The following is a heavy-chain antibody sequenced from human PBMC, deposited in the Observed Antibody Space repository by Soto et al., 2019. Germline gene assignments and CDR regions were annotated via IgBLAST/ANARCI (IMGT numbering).Heavy chain of an antibody. D-gene: IGHD3-3*01. Sequence: NPSETLSLTCTVSGGSISSYYWSWIRQPPGKGLEWIGYIYYSGSTNYNPSLKSRVTISVDTSKNQFSLKLSSVTAADTAVYYCARATYYDFWSGYYSLEQQLIYFDYWGQGTLVTVSS. V-gene: IGHV4-59*01. CDR1: GGSISSYY. CDR2: IYYSGST. J-gene: IGHJ4*02. CDR3: ARATYYDFWSGYYSLEQQLIYFDY.